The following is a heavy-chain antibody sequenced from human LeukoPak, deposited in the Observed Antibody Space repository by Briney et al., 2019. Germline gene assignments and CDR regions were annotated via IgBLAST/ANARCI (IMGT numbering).Heavy chain of an antibody. Sequence: GGSLRLSRAVSGFTFSNAWMNWVREGPGKGLEWVGRIKSKTDGGTTDYAASVKGRFTISRDDSKNTLYLQMNSLKTEDTAVYYCTTSYYDNSGPDSFDYWGQGTLVTVSS. V-gene: IGHV3-15*07. CDR1: GFTFSNAW. CDR2: IKSKTDGGTT. J-gene: IGHJ4*02. CDR3: TTSYYDNSGPDSFDY. D-gene: IGHD3-22*01.